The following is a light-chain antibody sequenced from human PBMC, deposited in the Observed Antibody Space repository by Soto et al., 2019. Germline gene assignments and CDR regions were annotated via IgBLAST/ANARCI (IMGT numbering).Light chain of an antibody. J-gene: IGKJ5*01. CDR3: QQYNNWPLA. CDR1: QSLRSN. CDR2: GAS. V-gene: IGKV3-15*01. Sequence: EIVMTQSPATLSVSPGERVTLSCRASQSLRSNLAWYQQKPGQAPRIIIYGASTRETDTPARFSGSGSGTDFTLTISSLQSEDFEVYFCQQYNNWPLAFGQGTRLEI.